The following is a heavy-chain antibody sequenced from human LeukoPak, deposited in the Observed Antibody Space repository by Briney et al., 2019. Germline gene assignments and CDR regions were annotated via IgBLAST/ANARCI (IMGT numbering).Heavy chain of an antibody. V-gene: IGHV1-2*02. Sequence: ASVKVSCKASGYTFTGSYMHWVRQAPGQGLEWMGWINPNSGGTNYAQKFQGRVTMTTDTSTSTAYMELRSLRSDDTAVYYCARDPPIAAEDYWGQGTLVTVSS. D-gene: IGHD6-13*01. CDR2: INPNSGGT. J-gene: IGHJ4*02. CDR3: ARDPPIAAEDY. CDR1: GYTFTGSY.